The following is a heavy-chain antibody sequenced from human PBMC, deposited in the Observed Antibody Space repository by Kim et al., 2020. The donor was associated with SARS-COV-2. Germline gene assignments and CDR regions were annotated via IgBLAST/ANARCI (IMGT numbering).Heavy chain of an antibody. CDR2: INPSGGST. Sequence: ASVKVSCKASGYTFTSYYMHWVRQAPGQGLEWMGIINPSGGSTSYAQKFQGRVTMTRDTSTSTVYMELSSLRSEDTAVYYCAREREVPGXSWYEGYFXHWGQGTLXTXSS. CDR3: AREREVPGXSWYEGYFXH. J-gene: IGHJ1*01. D-gene: IGHD6-13*01. CDR1: GYTFTSYY. V-gene: IGHV1-46*01.